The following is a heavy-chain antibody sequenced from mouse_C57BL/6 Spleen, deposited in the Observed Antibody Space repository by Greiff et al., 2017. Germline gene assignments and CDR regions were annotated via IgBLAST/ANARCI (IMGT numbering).Heavy chain of an antibody. J-gene: IGHJ1*03. V-gene: IGHV1-9*01. CDR3: ARMPYGSSIHWYFDV. CDR2: LLPGSGST. Sequence: QVQLQQSGAELMKPGASVKLSCTATGYTFPGYWIEWVKQRPGHGLEWIGELLPGSGSTNYNEKFKGKATFTADTSSNTAYLQSSSLTTEYSAIYYCARMPYGSSIHWYFDVWGTGTTVTVSS. D-gene: IGHD1-1*01. CDR1: GYTFPGYW.